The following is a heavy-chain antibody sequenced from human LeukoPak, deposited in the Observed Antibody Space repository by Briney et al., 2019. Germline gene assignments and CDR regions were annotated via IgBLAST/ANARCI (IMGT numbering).Heavy chain of an antibody. CDR2: IQYDGSDK. CDR1: GFTFNSYG. D-gene: IGHD4-17*01. Sequence: PGGSLRLSCVTSGFTFNSYGFYWVRQAPGKGLEWVAFIQYDGSDKFYADSVKGRFTISRDNSKNAVHLQMNSLRAEDTAVYYCAKDSVSSRLRYFDYWGQGTLVTVSS. V-gene: IGHV3-30*02. CDR3: AKDSVSSRLRYFDY. J-gene: IGHJ4*02.